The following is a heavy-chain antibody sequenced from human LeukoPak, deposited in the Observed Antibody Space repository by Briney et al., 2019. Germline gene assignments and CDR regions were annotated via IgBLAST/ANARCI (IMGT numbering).Heavy chain of an antibody. CDR1: GFTFSSYS. CDR2: ISSSSSYI. D-gene: IGHD3-22*01. CDR3: ARQGGYLSKDY. J-gene: IGHJ4*02. Sequence: GGPLRLSCAASGFTFSSYSMNWVRQAPGKGLELVSSISSSSSYIYYADSVKGRFTISRDNAKNSLYLQMNSLRAEDTAVYYCARQGGYLSKDYWGQGTLVTVSS. V-gene: IGHV3-21*01.